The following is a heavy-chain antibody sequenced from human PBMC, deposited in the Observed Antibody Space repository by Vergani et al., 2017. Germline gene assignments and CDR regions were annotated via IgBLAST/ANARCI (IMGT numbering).Heavy chain of an antibody. Sequence: QVQLVQSGAEVKKPGASVKVSCEASGYIFTSRDIYWVRQAPGQGLEGMGWMSPDSGTRGFTQNFQGRISMTRNTSINTAYMELSSLTSEDTAIYYCARYYSNNNYFDPWGQGTLVTVSS. CDR3: ARYYSNNNYFDP. J-gene: IGHJ5*02. V-gene: IGHV1-8*01. D-gene: IGHD4-11*01. CDR2: MSPDSGTR. CDR1: GYIFTSRD.